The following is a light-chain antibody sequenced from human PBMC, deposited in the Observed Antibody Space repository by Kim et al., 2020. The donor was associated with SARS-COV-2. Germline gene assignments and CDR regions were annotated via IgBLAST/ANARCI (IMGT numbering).Light chain of an antibody. Sequence: QSALTQPASVSGSPGQSITISCTGTSSDVGGYNYVSWYQQYPGKAPKLMIYDVSNRPSGVSNRFSGSKSGNTASLTISGLQAEDEADYYCSSYTSRRTTVFGGGTQLTVL. J-gene: IGLJ2*01. CDR1: SSDVGGYNY. CDR2: DVS. V-gene: IGLV2-14*03. CDR3: SSYTSRRTTV.